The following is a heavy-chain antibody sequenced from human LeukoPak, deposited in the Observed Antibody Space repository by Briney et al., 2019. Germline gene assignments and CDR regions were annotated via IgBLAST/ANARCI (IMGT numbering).Heavy chain of an antibody. CDR2: IKEDGSEK. Sequence: GGSLRLFCAVSGFTFSNYWMIWVRQAQGKGLEWVGNIKEDGSEKRYADSVRGRFTISRDNAQTSIYLQMNSLRAEDTAVYYCARASKPWLQLTWGQGTLVTVSS. CDR1: GFTFSNYW. CDR3: ARASKPWLQLT. V-gene: IGHV3-7*05. D-gene: IGHD5-24*01. J-gene: IGHJ5*02.